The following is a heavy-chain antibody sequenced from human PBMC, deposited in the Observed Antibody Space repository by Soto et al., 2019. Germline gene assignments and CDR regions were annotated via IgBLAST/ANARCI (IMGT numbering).Heavy chain of an antibody. CDR1: GFTFSSYW. D-gene: IGHD2-2*01. J-gene: IGHJ6*02. V-gene: IGHV3-7*03. CDR2: IKGDGSER. CDR3: ARDGCTSASCDVYGMDV. Sequence: EGSLRLSCAASGFTFSSYWMSWVRQAPGKGLVWVANIKGDGSERHYVDSVKGRFIISRDNAKNSLFLQMNSLTVEDTAVYYCARDGCTSASCDVYGMDVWGQGTTVTVSS.